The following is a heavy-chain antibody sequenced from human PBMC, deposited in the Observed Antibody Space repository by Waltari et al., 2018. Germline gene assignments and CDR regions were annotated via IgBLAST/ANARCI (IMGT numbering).Heavy chain of an antibody. CDR2: ISSGTSTI. Sequence: EVQLVESGGGLVQPGGSLRLSCAASGFPFSSNSMNWVRQAPGKGLEWVSYISSGTSTIYDADSVKGRFTISRDKAKNSLYLQMNSLRAEDTAVYYCARGRDGYSEDAFDIWGQGRTVTVSS. CDR1: GFPFSSNS. D-gene: IGHD5-18*01. CDR3: ARGRDGYSEDAFDI. V-gene: IGHV3-48*01. J-gene: IGHJ3*02.